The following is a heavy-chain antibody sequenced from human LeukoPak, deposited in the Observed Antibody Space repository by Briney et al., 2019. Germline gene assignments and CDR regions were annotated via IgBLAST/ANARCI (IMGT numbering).Heavy chain of an antibody. J-gene: IGHJ4*02. D-gene: IGHD5-12*01. V-gene: IGHV3-7*01. Sequence: GGSLRLSCAASGFTFSHYWMTWVRQAPGKGLEWVAQINQDGSEEYYMDSVKARFTISRDNAKNSVFLQMNSLRAEDTAVYYCVRDGGVSGYDLLDYWGQGTLVTVSA. CDR2: INQDGSEE. CDR1: GFTFSHYW. CDR3: VRDGGVSGYDLLDY.